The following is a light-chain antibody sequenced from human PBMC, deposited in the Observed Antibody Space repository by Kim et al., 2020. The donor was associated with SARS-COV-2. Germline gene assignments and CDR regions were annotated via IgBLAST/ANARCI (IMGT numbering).Light chain of an antibody. V-gene: IGKV3-15*01. Sequence: VSLGDEVTISCRASQSVGGNLAWYSQRPGQAPRLVLYHASNRANNIPERFWGSGSGTEFTLTIGSLQSEDLAIYYCHQYNSGPPYSFGPGTKLEI. CDR1: QSVGGN. J-gene: IGKJ2*03. CDR2: HAS. CDR3: HQYNSGPPYS.